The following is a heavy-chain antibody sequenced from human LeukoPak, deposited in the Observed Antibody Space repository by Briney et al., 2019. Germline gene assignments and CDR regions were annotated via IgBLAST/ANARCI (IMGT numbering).Heavy chain of an antibody. J-gene: IGHJ5*02. CDR1: GFTFSSYA. CDR3: ARRALADYGDNWFNP. V-gene: IGHV3-23*01. Sequence: GGSLRLSCAASGFTFSSYAMSWVRQAPGKGLEWVSAISGSGGSTYYADSVKGRFTIPRDNSKNTLYLQMNSLRAEDTAVYYCARRALADYGDNWFNPWGQGTLVTVSS. CDR2: ISGSGGST. D-gene: IGHD4-17*01.